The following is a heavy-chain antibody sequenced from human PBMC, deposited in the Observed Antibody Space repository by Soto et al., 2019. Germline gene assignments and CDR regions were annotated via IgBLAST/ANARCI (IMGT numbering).Heavy chain of an antibody. Sequence: SETLSLTCAVYGGSFSGYYWSWIRQPPGKGLEWIGEINHSGSTNYNPSLKSRVTISVDTSKNQFSLKLSSVTAADTAVYYCARGRVATIDYWGQGTLVTVSS. CDR1: GGSFSGYY. V-gene: IGHV4-34*01. CDR2: INHSGST. D-gene: IGHD5-12*01. J-gene: IGHJ4*02. CDR3: ARGRVATIDY.